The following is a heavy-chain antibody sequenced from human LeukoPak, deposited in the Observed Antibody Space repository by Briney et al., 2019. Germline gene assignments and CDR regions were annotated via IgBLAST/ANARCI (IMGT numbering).Heavy chain of an antibody. J-gene: IGHJ4*02. CDR3: AREAPPTPN. V-gene: IGHV4-59*01. Sequence: SETLSLTCTVSGGSISSYYWSWIRQPPGKGLEWIGYIYYSGSTNYNPSLKSRITISVDTSKNQFSLKLSSVTAADTAVYYCAREAPPTPNWGQGTLVTVSS. CDR2: IYYSGST. CDR1: GGSISSYY.